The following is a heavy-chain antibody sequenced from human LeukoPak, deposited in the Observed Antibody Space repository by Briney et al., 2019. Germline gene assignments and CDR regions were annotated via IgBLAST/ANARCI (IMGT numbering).Heavy chain of an antibody. V-gene: IGHV4-61*02. CDR1: GGSISSGSYY. CDR2: IYTSGST. CDR3: ARDYSSSWYYYSYMDV. Sequence: SETLSLTCTVSGGSISSGSYYWSWIRQPAGKGLEWIGRIYTSGSTNYNPSLKSRVTTSVDTSKNQFSLKLSSVTAADTAVYYCARDYSSSWYYYSYMDVWGKGTTVTVSS. D-gene: IGHD6-13*01. J-gene: IGHJ6*03.